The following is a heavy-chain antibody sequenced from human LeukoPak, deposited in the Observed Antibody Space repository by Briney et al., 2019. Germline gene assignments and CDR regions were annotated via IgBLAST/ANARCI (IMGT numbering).Heavy chain of an antibody. Sequence: GALRLSCAASGFTFSSYAMSWVRQAPGKGLEWVSGISVSGGSTYYTDSVKGRFTISRDNARSSLYLQMNSLRVEDTAVYYCAGERHTAASYNWYDPWGQGTLVAVSS. V-gene: IGHV3-23*01. CDR1: GFTFSSYA. CDR2: ISVSGGST. J-gene: IGHJ5*02. CDR3: AGERHTAASYNWYDP. D-gene: IGHD2-21*02.